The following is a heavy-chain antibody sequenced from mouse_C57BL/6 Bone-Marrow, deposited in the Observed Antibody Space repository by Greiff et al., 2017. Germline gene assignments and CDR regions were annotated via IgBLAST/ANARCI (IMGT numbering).Heavy chain of an antibody. D-gene: IGHD2-4*01. CDR1: GYSITSDY. J-gene: IGHJ4*01. V-gene: IGHV3-8*01. CDR3: ARLIYYDYDEDAMDY. Sequence: EVKLVESGPGLAKPSQTLSLTCSVTGYSITSDYWNWIRKFPGNKLEYMGYISYSGSTYYNPSLKSRISITRDTSKNQSSLQLNSVTTEDTATYYCARLIYYDYDEDAMDYWGQGTSVTVSS. CDR2: ISYSGST.